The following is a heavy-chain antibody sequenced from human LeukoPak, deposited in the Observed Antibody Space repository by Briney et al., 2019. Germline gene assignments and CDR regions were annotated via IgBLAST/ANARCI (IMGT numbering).Heavy chain of an antibody. D-gene: IGHD3-16*02. CDR1: GGSISSYY. Sequence: SETLSLTCTVSGGSISSYYWSWIRQPPGKGVEWIGYIYYSGSTNYNPSLKSRVTISVDTSKNQFSLKLSSVTAADTAVYYCARLYGGDDYVWGSYRPAGYFDYWGQGTLVTVSS. CDR3: ARLYGGDDYVWGSYRPAGYFDY. V-gene: IGHV4-59*08. J-gene: IGHJ4*02. CDR2: IYYSGST.